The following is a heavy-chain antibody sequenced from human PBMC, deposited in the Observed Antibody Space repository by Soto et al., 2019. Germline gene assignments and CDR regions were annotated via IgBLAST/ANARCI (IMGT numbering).Heavy chain of an antibody. CDR3: ARDSLGYCISTSCPPTNELDV. Sequence: GASVKVSCKASGYTFTVYYMHWVRQAPGQGLEWMGWINPNSGGTNYAQKFQGWVTMTRDTSISTAYMELSRLRSDDTAVYYCARDSLGYCISTSCPPTNELDVWGQGTTVTVSS. CDR1: GYTFTVYY. CDR2: INPNSGGT. D-gene: IGHD2-2*01. J-gene: IGHJ6*02. V-gene: IGHV1-2*04.